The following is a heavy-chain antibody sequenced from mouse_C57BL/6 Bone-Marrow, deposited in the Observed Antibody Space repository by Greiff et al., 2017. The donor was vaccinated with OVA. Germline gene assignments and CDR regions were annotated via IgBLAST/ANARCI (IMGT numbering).Heavy chain of an antibody. CDR3: TRGYSNCYAMDY. CDR2: IDPETGGT. J-gene: IGHJ4*01. CDR1: GYTFTDYE. Sequence: QVQLQQSGAELVRPGASVTLSCKASGYTFTDYEMHWVKQTPVHGLEWIGAIDPETGGTAYNQKFKGKAILTADKSSSTAYMELRSLTSEYSAVYYCTRGYSNCYAMDYWGQGTSVTVSS. V-gene: IGHV1-15*01. D-gene: IGHD2-5*01.